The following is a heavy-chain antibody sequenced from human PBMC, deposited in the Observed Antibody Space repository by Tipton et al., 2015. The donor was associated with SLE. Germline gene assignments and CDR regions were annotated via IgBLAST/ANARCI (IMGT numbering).Heavy chain of an antibody. CDR1: GGSFSGYY. CDR3: ARFYPERPNWYFDL. J-gene: IGHJ2*01. CDR2: INHSGST. V-gene: IGHV4-34*01. Sequence: TLSLTCAVYGGSFSGYYWSWIRQPPGKGLEWIGEINHSGSTNYNSSLKSRVTISVDTSKNQFSLKLSSVTAADTAVYYCARFYPERPNWYFDLWGRGTLVTVSS. D-gene: IGHD1-1*01.